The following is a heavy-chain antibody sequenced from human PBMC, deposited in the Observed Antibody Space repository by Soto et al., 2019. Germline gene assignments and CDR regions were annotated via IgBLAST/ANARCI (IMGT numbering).Heavy chain of an antibody. V-gene: IGHV4-34*01. D-gene: IGHD2-2*01. CDR3: ATRIIVVVTAAILSWFDP. J-gene: IGHJ5*02. CDR1: GGSFSGYY. CDR2: INHSGST. Sequence: PSETLSLTCAVYGGSFSGYYWSWIRQPPGKGLEWIGEINHSGSTNYNPSLKSRVTISVDTSKNQFSLKLSSVTAADTAVYYCATRIIVVVTAAILSWFDPWGQGTLVTVSS.